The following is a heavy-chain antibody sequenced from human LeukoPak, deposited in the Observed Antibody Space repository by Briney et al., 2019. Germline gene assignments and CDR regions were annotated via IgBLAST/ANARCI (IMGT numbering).Heavy chain of an antibody. D-gene: IGHD6-13*01. CDR2: IGPDGGTT. Sequence: GGSLRLSCAASGFTFSTYGMHWVRQAPEKGLEYVSGIGPDGGTTYYAKSVKGRFTISRDNSKNMVYLQMGSLRADDMAVYYCARGAQLTDYWGQGTLVTVSS. CDR3: ARGAQLTDY. CDR1: GFTFSTYG. V-gene: IGHV3-64*01. J-gene: IGHJ4*02.